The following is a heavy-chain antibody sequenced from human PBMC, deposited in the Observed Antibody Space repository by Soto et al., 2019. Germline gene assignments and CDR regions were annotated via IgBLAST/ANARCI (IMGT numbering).Heavy chain of an antibody. J-gene: IGHJ4*02. V-gene: IGHV4-61*01. Sequence: QVQLQESGPGLVKPSETLSLTCTVSGGSVSSGSYYWSWIRQPPGKGLEWIGYTYYSGSTNYNPSRTSRATRSVDTSKNQFSLKLSSVTAADTAVYYCARVWVATITFGYFDYWGQGTLVTVSS. CDR1: GGSVSSGSYY. CDR2: TYYSGST. CDR3: ARVWVATITFGYFDY. D-gene: IGHD5-12*01.